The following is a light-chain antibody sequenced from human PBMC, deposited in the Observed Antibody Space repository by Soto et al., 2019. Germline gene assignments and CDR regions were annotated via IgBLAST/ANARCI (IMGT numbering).Light chain of an antibody. CDR3: CSYAGSDTHYV. Sequence: QSALTQPRSVSGSPGQSITISCTGTSSDVGGYNYVSWYRQHPGKAPKLMIYDVSKRPSGVPDRFSGSKSGNTASLTISGLQAEDEADYYCCSYAGSDTHYVFGSGTKVTVL. J-gene: IGLJ1*01. V-gene: IGLV2-11*01. CDR2: DVS. CDR1: SSDVGGYNY.